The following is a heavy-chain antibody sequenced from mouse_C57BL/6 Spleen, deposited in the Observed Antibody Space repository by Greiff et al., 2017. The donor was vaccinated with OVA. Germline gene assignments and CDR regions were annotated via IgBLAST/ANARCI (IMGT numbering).Heavy chain of an antibody. CDR3: AREDGRVYFDY. V-gene: IGHV3-6*01. Sequence: EVKLQESGPGLVKPSQSLSLTCSVTGYSITSGYYWNWIRQFPGNKLEWMGYISYDGSNNYNPSLKNRISITRDPSKNQFFLKLNSVTTEDTATYYCAREDGRVYFDYWGQGTTLTVSS. CDR1: GYSITSGYY. CDR2: ISYDGSN. J-gene: IGHJ2*01. D-gene: IGHD1-1*01.